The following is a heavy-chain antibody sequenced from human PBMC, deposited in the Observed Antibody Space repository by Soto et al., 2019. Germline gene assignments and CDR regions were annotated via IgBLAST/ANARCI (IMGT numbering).Heavy chain of an antibody. CDR2: IGGSGGST. Sequence: GGSLRLSCTASGFTFSSYAMTWVRQAPGEGLEWVSFIGGSGGSTYYADSVKGRFTISRDDSENTLYLQMNSLRAEDTAIYYCAKDYVAGRPSVDAFDIWGQGTMVTVSS. V-gene: IGHV3-23*01. CDR3: AKDYVAGRPSVDAFDI. CDR1: GFTFSSYA. D-gene: IGHD6-6*01. J-gene: IGHJ3*02.